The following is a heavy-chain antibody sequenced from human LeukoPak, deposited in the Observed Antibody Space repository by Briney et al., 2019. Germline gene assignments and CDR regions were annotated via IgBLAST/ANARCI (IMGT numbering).Heavy chain of an antibody. V-gene: IGHV3-33*01. D-gene: IGHD1-26*01. CDR3: ARHGSGRNNFDPLDH. J-gene: IGHJ4*02. CDR1: GFSLKGYG. CDR2: IWYDGSVT. Sequence: GGSPRLSCAASGFSLKGYGVHWVREAPGKGLGWGAIIWYDGSVTYYEDSVKGRFTISRDNSKSTLYLQMGSLRAEDTAVYYCARHGSGRNNFDPLDHWGQGTLVTVSS.